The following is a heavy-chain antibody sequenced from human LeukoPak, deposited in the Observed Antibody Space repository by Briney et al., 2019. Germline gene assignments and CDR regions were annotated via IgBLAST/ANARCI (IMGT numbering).Heavy chain of an antibody. Sequence: ASVKVSCRASGYTFTSYGISWVRQAPGQGLEWMGWISAYNGNTNYAQKLQGRVTMTTDTSTSTAYMELRSLRSDDPAVYYCPRGKPYRPPDYWGQGPLVPVPS. V-gene: IGHV1-18*01. CDR1: GYTFTSYG. J-gene: IGHJ4*02. D-gene: IGHD1-14*01. CDR3: PRGKPYRPPDY. CDR2: ISAYNGNT.